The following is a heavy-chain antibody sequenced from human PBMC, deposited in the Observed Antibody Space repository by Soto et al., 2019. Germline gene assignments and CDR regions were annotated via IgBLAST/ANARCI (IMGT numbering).Heavy chain of an antibody. V-gene: IGHV1-18*01. CDR3: ARDQDFPLRVTDP. CDR1: GYTFTSYT. CDR2: ISVYNGNT. J-gene: IGHJ5*02. Sequence: QVQLVQSGAEVKKPGASVKVSCTASGYTFTSYTISWVRQAPGQGLEWMGWISVYNGNTNYAQTFQGRVTMTTDTSKTTAYMELRSLRSDDTAVYYCARDQDFPLRVTDPWGQGTLVTVSS. D-gene: IGHD3-10*01.